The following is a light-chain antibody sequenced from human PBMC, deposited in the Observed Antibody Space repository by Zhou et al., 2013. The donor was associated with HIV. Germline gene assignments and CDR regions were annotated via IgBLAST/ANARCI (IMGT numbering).Light chain of an antibody. J-gene: IGKJ1*01. V-gene: IGKV3-20*01. CDR3: QHYSYSPWS. CDR1: QTVSSSY. CDR2: GAS. Sequence: EIVLTQSPGTLSLSPGERATLSCRASQTVSSSYLAWYQQKPGQAPRLLIYGASSRATDIPDRFSGSESGTDFTLTISRLEPEDFAVYFCQHYSYSPWSFGPGTKVEV.